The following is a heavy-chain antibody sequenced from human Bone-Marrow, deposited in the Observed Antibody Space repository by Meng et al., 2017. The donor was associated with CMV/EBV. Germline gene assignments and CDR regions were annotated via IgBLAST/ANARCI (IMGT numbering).Heavy chain of an antibody. J-gene: IGHJ4*02. CDR2: INPNSGDT. CDR1: GYTFTDYY. Sequence: ASVKVSCKASGYTFTDYYMHWVRQAPGQGLEWMGWINPNSGDTNYAQKFRGRVTMTRHTSISTAYMELSRLRAEDTAVYYCANLGYGSGRRAYWGQGTLVTVSS. D-gene: IGHD3-10*01. V-gene: IGHV1-2*02. CDR3: ANLGYGSGRRAY.